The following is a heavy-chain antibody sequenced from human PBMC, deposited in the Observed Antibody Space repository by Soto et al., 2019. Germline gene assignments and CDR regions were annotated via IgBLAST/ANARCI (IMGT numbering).Heavy chain of an antibody. D-gene: IGHD6-6*01. CDR3: TRRSHPGSSPPPCYYYYYGMDV. CDR1: GFTFGDYA. V-gene: IGHV3-49*03. CDR2: IRSKAYGGTT. J-gene: IGHJ6*02. Sequence: GGTLRLSCTASGFTFGDYAMSWFRQAPGKGLEWVGFIRSKAYGGTTAYAASVKGRFTISRDDSKSIAYRQMNSLKTEDAAVYYCTRRSHPGSSPPPCYYYYYGMDVWGQGTTVTVPS.